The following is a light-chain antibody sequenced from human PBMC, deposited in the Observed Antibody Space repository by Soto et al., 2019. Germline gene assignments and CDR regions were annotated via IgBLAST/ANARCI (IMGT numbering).Light chain of an antibody. J-gene: IGKJ2*01. Sequence: ENVLTQSPGTLSLSPGERATLSCRATQSVTNSFFAWYQQKPGQAPRLLIYGISSRATGIPDRFSGSGSGTDFTLTISRLEPEDFVVYYCQQYSTLPHTFGQGTTVEVK. V-gene: IGKV3-20*01. CDR3: QQYSTLPHT. CDR1: QSVTNSF. CDR2: GIS.